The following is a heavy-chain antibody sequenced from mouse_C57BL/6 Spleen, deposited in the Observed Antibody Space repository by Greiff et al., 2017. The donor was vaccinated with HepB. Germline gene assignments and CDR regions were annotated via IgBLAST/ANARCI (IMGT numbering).Heavy chain of an antibody. V-gene: IGHV1-42*01. CDR2: INPSTGGT. CDR1: GYSFTGYY. Sequence: VQLQQSGPELVKPGASVKISCKASGYSFTGYYMNWVKQSPEKSLEWIGEINPSTGGTTYNQKFKAKATLTVDKSSSTAYMQLKSLTSEDSAVYYCAVGDGFPYYFDYWGQGTTLTVSS. D-gene: IGHD2-3*01. CDR3: AVGDGFPYYFDY. J-gene: IGHJ2*01.